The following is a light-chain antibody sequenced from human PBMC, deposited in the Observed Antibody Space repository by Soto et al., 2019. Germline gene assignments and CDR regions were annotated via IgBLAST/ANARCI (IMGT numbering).Light chain of an antibody. V-gene: IGLV1-40*01. J-gene: IGLJ2*01. CDR2: GNS. CDR1: SSNIGAGYD. Sequence: QSVLTQPPSVSGAPGQRVTISCTGSSSNIGAGYDVHWYQQLPGTAPKLLIYGNSNRPSGVPDRFSGSKYGTSASLAITGRQAEDDADYYCQSADSSLSGYVVFGGGTKLTVL. CDR3: QSADSSLSGYVV.